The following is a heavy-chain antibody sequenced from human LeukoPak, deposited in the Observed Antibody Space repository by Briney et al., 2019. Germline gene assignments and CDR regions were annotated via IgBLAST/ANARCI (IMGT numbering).Heavy chain of an antibody. CDR2: INPNSGGT. D-gene: IGHD3-10*01. CDR3: ARAPFTMVRGSMGGGGLSFDY. Sequence: WASVKVSCKASGYTFTGYYMHWVRQAPGQGLEWMGWINPNSGGTNYAQKFQGRVTMTRDTSISTAYMELSRLRSDDTAVYYCARAPFTMVRGSMGGGGLSFDYWGQGTLVTVSS. J-gene: IGHJ4*02. CDR1: GYTFTGYY. V-gene: IGHV1-2*02.